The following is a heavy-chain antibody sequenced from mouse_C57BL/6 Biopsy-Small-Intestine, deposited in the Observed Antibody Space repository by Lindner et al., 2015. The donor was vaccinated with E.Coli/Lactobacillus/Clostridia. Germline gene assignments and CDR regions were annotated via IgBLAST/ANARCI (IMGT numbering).Heavy chain of an antibody. J-gene: IGHJ3*01. D-gene: IGHD1-1*01. CDR2: INNNDGST. CDR3: SRHYYRKMFVY. Sequence: VQLQESGGGLVKPGGSLKLSCAASGFTFSNYVMSWVRQTPENRLEWVAAINNNDGSTYYPDTVKDRFTISRDNAKNTLYLQMSSLRSEDSALYYCSRHYYRKMFVYWGRGTLVTVFA. CDR1: GFTFSNYV. V-gene: IGHV5-6-2*01.